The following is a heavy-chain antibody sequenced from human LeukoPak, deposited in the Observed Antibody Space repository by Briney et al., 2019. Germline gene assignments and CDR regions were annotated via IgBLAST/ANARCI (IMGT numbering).Heavy chain of an antibody. D-gene: IGHD3-22*01. CDR1: GGTFSSYA. J-gene: IGHJ4*02. CDR3: ARAPYYYDSSGTVY. Sequence: SVKVSRKASGGTFSSYAISWVRQAPGQGLEWMGGIIPIFGTANYAQKFTITTDESTSTAYMELSSLRSEDTAVYYCARAPYYYDSSGTVYWGQGTLVTVSS. CDR2: IIPIFGTA. V-gene: IGHV1-69*05.